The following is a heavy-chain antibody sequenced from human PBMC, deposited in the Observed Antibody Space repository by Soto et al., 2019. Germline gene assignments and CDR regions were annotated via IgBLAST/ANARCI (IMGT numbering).Heavy chain of an antibody. CDR3: ARMASSGSLNWFDP. Sequence: ASVKVSCKASGYTFTNYEINWVLQATGQGLEWMGWMNPGSGNTGHAHKFQGRVTMTRNISISTAYMELSRLGSDDTAIYYCARMASSGSLNWFDPWGQGTLVTVSS. V-gene: IGHV1-8*01. J-gene: IGHJ5*02. CDR2: MNPGSGNT. CDR1: GYTFTNYE. D-gene: IGHD3-10*01.